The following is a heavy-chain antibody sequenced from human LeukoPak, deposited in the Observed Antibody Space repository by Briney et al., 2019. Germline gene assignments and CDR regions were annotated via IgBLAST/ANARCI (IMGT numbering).Heavy chain of an antibody. J-gene: IGHJ5*02. V-gene: IGHV4-34*01. CDR2: ISHSGST. D-gene: IGHD1-1*01. CDR3: ARGTNSHWKPEDYNWFDP. Sequence: PSETLSLTCAVYGGSFSNYYWSWIRQPPGKGLEWIGEISHSGSTNYNPSLKSRVTISVDTSKNQFSPKLSSVTAADTAVYYCARGTNSHWKPEDYNWFDPWGQGTLVTVSS. CDR1: GGSFSNYY.